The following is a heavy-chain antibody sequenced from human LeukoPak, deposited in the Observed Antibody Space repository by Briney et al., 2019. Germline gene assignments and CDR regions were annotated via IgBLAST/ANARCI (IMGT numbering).Heavy chain of an antibody. CDR3: TTVGNWNPRSY. D-gene: IGHD1-20*01. CDR2: VTSKTEGGTA. Sequence: PGGSLRLSCAASGFTFTNARMSWVRQAPGKGLEWVGRVTSKTEGGTADYSAPVKGRFTISRDDSKNILYLQMSSLETEDTGVYYCTTVGNWNPRSYWGQGNLVTVSS. V-gene: IGHV3-15*01. J-gene: IGHJ4*02. CDR1: GFTFTNAR.